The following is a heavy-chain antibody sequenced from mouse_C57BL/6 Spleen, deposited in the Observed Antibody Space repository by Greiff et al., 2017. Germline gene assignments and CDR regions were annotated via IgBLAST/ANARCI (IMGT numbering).Heavy chain of an antibody. J-gene: IGHJ3*01. Sequence: QVQLQQSGPELVKPGASVKISCKASGYAFSSSWMNWVKQRPGKGLEWIGRIYPGDGDTNYNGKFKGKATLTAAKSSSTAYMQLSSLTSEDSAVYFCARYDYESWFAYWGQGTLVTVSA. CDR2: IYPGDGDT. CDR1: GYAFSSSW. V-gene: IGHV1-82*01. CDR3: ARYDYESWFAY. D-gene: IGHD1-1*02.